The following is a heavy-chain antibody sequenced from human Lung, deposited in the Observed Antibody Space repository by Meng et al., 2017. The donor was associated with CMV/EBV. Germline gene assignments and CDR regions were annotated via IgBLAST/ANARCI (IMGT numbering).Heavy chain of an antibody. Sequence: KVSXKGSGYSFTGYCIGWVRQMPGKGLEWMGFIYPGDSDTRYSPSFQGQVTISADKSISTAYLQWSSLKASDTAMYYCARLPGGDYFTDYWGQGTLVTVSS. CDR3: ARLPGGDYFTDY. D-gene: IGHD2-21*01. V-gene: IGHV5-51*01. CDR2: IYPGDSDT. J-gene: IGHJ4*02. CDR1: GYSFTGYC.